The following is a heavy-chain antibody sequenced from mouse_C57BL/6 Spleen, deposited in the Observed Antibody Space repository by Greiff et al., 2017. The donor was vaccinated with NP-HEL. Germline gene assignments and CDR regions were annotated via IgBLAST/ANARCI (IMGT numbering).Heavy chain of an antibody. J-gene: IGHJ3*01. CDR1: GYTFTSYW. D-gene: IGHD1-1*01. CDR3: ARKGTTVVATTPY. Sequence: QVQLQQPGAELVKPGASVKLSCKASGYTFTSYWMQWVKQRPGQGLEWIGEIDPSDSYTNYNQKFKGKATLTVDTSSSTAYMQLSSLTSEDSAVYYCARKGTTVVATTPYWGQGTLVTGSA. CDR2: IDPSDSYT. V-gene: IGHV1-50*01.